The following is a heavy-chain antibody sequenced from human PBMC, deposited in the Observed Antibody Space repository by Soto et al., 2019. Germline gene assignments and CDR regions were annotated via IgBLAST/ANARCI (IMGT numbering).Heavy chain of an antibody. V-gene: IGHV3-9*01. CDR3: AKVRGYSGYELHYFDY. Sequence: GGSLRLSCAASGFTFDDYAMNWVRQAPGKGLEWVASISWNSGSVGYVDSVKGRFTISRDNAKNSLYLQMNSLRPEDTALYYCAKVRGYSGYELHYFDYWGQGTLVTVSS. D-gene: IGHD5-12*01. J-gene: IGHJ4*02. CDR1: GFTFDDYA. CDR2: ISWNSGSV.